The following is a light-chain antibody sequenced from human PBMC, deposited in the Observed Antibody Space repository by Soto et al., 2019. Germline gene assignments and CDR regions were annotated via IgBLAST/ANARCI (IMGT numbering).Light chain of an antibody. CDR3: PQYHTDWT. CDR1: ESIDNW. V-gene: IGKV1-5*01. CDR2: AAS. J-gene: IGKJ1*01. Sequence: DIQMTQSPSNLYASVGDTFTLTCRASESIDNWLAWYQQKPGKSPKLLIFAASTLVRGVPSRSSGRGSGTEFTLTISSLQADDYATFYCPQYHTDWTFGQGTKVDIK.